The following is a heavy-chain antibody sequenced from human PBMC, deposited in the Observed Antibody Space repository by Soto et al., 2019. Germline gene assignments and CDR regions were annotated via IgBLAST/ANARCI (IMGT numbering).Heavy chain of an antibody. Sequence: SSETLSLTCTVSGASISSGDYFWSWIRQSPGKGLEWIGYIYDSGSSYYNPSLKSRVTMSVDTSKNQFSLKLRSVTAADTAVYYCAREKGYISGPKNFDYWGQGTLVT. CDR2: IYDSGSS. CDR3: AREKGYISGPKNFDY. V-gene: IGHV4-30-4*01. J-gene: IGHJ4*02. D-gene: IGHD5-12*01. CDR1: GASISSGDYF.